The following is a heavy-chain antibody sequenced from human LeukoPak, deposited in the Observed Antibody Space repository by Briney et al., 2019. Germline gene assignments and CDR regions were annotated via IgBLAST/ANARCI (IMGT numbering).Heavy chain of an antibody. D-gene: IGHD3-3*01. V-gene: IGHV1-69*05. CDR2: IIPIFGTA. CDR1: GGTFSSYA. J-gene: IGHJ4*02. Sequence: SVKVSCKASGGTFSSYAISWVRQAPGQGLEWMGGIIPIFGTANYAQEFRGRVTITTDESTSTAYMELSSLRSEDTAVYYCATSVVTIFGVVPPPPFDYWGQGTLVTVSS. CDR3: ATSVVTIFGVVPPPPFDY.